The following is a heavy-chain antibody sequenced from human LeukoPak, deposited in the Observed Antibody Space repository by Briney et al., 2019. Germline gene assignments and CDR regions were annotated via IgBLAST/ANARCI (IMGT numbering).Heavy chain of an antibody. J-gene: IGHJ6*04. D-gene: IGHD3-10*02. CDR3: AELGITMIGGV. V-gene: IGHV3-48*03. Sequence: PGGSLRLSCAASGFTFSSYEMNWVRQAPGKGLEWVSYISSSGSTIYYADSVKGRFTISRDNSKNTQYLQMNSLRAEDTAVYYCAELGITMIGGVWGKGTTVTISS. CDR1: GFTFSSYE. CDR2: ISSSGSTI.